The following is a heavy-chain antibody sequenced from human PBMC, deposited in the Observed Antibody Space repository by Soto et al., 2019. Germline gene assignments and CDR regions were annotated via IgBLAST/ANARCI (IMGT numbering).Heavy chain of an antibody. V-gene: IGHV4-39*01. J-gene: IGHJ4*02. D-gene: IGHD3-10*01. CDR1: GGSTRTSSYP. Sequence: SETLSLTCTVSGGSTRTSSYPWGWVRQPPGKGLEWIGNSHHSGSTYYNPSLSIGATISVDTSRNEVSLGVNSVTAADTAIYFCARLRGSGHPAFFDYWGQGILVTVSS. CDR2: SHHSGST. CDR3: ARLRGSGHPAFFDY.